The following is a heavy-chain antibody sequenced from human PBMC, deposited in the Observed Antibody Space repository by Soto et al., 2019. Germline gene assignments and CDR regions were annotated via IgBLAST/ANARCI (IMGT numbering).Heavy chain of an antibody. D-gene: IGHD1-26*01. V-gene: IGHV3-23*01. CDR1: GFTFSSYA. Sequence: GGSLRVSCAASGFTFSSYAMSWVRQAPGKGLEWVSAISGSGGSTYYADSVKGRFTISRDNSKNTLYLQMNSLRAEDTAVYYCAKIPRELLRSSQSDYWGHGTLVTVCS. CDR2: ISGSGGST. J-gene: IGHJ4*01. CDR3: AKIPRELLRSSQSDY.